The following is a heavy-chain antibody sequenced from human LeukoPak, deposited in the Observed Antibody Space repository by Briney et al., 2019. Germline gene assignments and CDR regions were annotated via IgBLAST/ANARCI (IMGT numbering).Heavy chain of an antibody. CDR2: ISYSGRT. Sequence: PSETLSLTCAVSGGSISTRSSHWGWIRQPPGKGLEWIATISYSGRTFYNPSLKSRVSISRDTSKNQFSLKLNSVTAADTAVYYCARHVEYLGAGSPFDYWGQGTLVTVSS. V-gene: IGHV4-39*01. J-gene: IGHJ4*02. CDR1: GGSISTRSSH. D-gene: IGHD3-16*01. CDR3: ARHVEYLGAGSPFDY.